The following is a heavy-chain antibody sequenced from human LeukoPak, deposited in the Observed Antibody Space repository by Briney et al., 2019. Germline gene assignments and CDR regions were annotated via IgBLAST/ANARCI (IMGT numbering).Heavy chain of an antibody. CDR1: GFTFTSYY. V-gene: IGHV1-46*03. J-gene: IGHJ4*02. CDR2: INPSGGST. D-gene: IGHD2-2*01. CDR3: ARTTFCSSTSCYKTQLDY. Sequence: ASVKVSCKASGFTFTSYYMHWVRQAPGQGLEWMGIINPSGGSTSYAQKFQGRVTMTRDTSTSTVYMELSSLRSEDTAVYYCARTTFCSSTSCYKTQLDYWGQGTLVTVS.